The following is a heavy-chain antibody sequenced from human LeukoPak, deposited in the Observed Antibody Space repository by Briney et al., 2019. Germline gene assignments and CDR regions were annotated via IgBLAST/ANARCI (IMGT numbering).Heavy chain of an antibody. CDR3: AREVRGEGAFDI. CDR2: ISSSSSTI. CDR1: EFPFSSYG. J-gene: IGHJ3*02. D-gene: IGHD3-10*01. Sequence: GGSLRLSCVASEFPFSSYGMNWVRQAPGKGLEWVSYISSSSSTIYYADSVKGRFTISRDNAKNSLYLQMNSLRAEDTAVYYCAREVRGEGAFDIWGQGTMVTVSS. V-gene: IGHV3-48*04.